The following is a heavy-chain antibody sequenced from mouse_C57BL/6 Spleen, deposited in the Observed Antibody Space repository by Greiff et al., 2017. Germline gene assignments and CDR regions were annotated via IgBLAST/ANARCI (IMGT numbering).Heavy chain of an antibody. CDR3: ALTGSFDV. CDR2: IYPRRGNT. Sequence: QVQLQQSGAELARPGASVKLSCKASGYTFTSYGISWVKQRTGQGLEWIGEIYPRRGNTYYNEKFKGKATLTADKSSSTAYMELRSLTSEDSAVYFCALTGSFDVWGTGTTVTVSS. CDR1: GYTFTSYG. J-gene: IGHJ1*03. V-gene: IGHV1-81*01. D-gene: IGHD4-1*01.